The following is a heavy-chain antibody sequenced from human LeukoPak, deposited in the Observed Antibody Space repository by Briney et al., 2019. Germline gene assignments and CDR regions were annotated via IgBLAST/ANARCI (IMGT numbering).Heavy chain of an antibody. CDR2: IHYTGDT. CDR3: ARVVAAAGYD. D-gene: IGHD6-13*01. CDR1: GGSINGPSDL. V-gene: IGHV4-39*07. Sequence: PSETLSLTCTVSGGSINGPSDLWAWIRQSPGKGLEWIGNIHYTGDTYYSPSLKSRITISVDTSKSQFSLKVGSVTAADTAVYYCARVVAAAGYDWGQGTLVTVSS. J-gene: IGHJ4*02.